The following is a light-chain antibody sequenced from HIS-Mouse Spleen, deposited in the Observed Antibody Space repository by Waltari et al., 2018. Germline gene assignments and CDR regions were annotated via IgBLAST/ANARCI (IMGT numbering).Light chain of an antibody. J-gene: IGLJ1*01. CDR1: SSDVGSYNR. CDR3: SSYTSSSSYV. V-gene: IGLV2-18*02. CDR2: EVS. Sequence: QSALTQPPSVSGSPGQSVTISCTGTSSDVGSYNRVSWYQQPPGTAPKLMIYEVSNRRAGVPDRVSGSKSGNTASLTISGLQAEDEADYYCSSYTSSSSYVFGTGTKVTVL.